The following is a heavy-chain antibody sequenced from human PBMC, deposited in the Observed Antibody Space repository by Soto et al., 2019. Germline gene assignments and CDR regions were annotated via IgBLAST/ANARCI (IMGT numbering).Heavy chain of an antibody. V-gene: IGHV1-69*13. CDR3: ASSLLTPGAFDI. Sequence: ASVKVSCKASGGTFSSYAISWVRQAPGQGLEWMGGIIPIFGTANYAQKFQGRVTITADESTSTAYMELSSLRSEDTAVYYCASSLLTPGAFDIWGQGTMVTV. J-gene: IGHJ3*02. CDR2: IIPIFGTA. CDR1: GGTFSSYA.